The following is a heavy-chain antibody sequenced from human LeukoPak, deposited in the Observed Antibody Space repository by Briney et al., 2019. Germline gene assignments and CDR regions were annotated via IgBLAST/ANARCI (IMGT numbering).Heavy chain of an antibody. CDR3: ARPLSYYYDSSGCLGY. CDR1: GFTFTTYW. V-gene: IGHV3-48*04. Sequence: GGSLRLSCAASGFTFTTYWMTWVRQAPGTGLEWVSYISSSGSTIYYADSVKGRFTISRDNAKNSLYLQMNSLRAEDTAVYYCARPLSYYYDSSGCLGYWGQGTLVTVSS. D-gene: IGHD3-22*01. J-gene: IGHJ4*02. CDR2: ISSSGSTI.